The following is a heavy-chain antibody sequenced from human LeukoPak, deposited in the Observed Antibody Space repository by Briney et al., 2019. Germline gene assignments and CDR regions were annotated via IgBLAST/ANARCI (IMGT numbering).Heavy chain of an antibody. CDR2: ISGSGGST. Sequence: GGSLRLSCAASGFTFSSYAMSWVRQAPGKGLEWVSAISGSGGSTYYADSVKGRFTISRDNSKNTLYLQMNSLRAEDTAVYYCAKYRVAAAGKGHYYYGMDVWGQGTTVTVSS. CDR3: AKYRVAAAGKGHYYYGMDV. V-gene: IGHV3-23*01. D-gene: IGHD6-13*01. CDR1: GFTFSSYA. J-gene: IGHJ6*02.